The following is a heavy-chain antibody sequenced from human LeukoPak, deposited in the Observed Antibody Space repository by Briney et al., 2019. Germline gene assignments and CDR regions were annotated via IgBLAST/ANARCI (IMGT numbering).Heavy chain of an antibody. J-gene: IGHJ4*02. CDR3: ARDLDGIAVAGTNGLGFFDY. Sequence: ASVKVSCKASGYTFTSYDINWVRQATGQGLEWMGWMNPNSGNTGYAQKFQGRVTMTRNTSISTAYMELSSLRSEDTAVYYCARDLDGIAVAGTNGLGFFDYWGQGTLVTVSS. D-gene: IGHD6-19*01. V-gene: IGHV1-8*01. CDR2: MNPNSGNT. CDR1: GYTFTSYD.